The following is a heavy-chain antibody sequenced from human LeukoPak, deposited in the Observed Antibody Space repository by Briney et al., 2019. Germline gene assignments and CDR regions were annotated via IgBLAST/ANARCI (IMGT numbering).Heavy chain of an antibody. J-gene: IGHJ4*02. CDR3: ARDPQELQPYYFDY. CDR1: GFIFSSYW. CDR2: IKQDGSEK. Sequence: GSLRLSCAASGFIFSSYWMSWVRQAPGKGLEWVANIKQDGSEKYYVASVKGRFTISRDNAKNSLYLQMNSLRAEDTAVYYCARDPQELQPYYFDYWGQGSLVTVSS. D-gene: IGHD6-13*01. V-gene: IGHV3-7*01.